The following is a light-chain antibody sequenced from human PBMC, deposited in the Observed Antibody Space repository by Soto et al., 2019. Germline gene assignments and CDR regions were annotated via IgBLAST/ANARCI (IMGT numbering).Light chain of an antibody. CDR1: QSVGSY. Sequence: EIVLTQSPATLSLSPGERATLSCRASQSVGSYFDWYQQKPGQAPRLLIYDAFSRATGIPARFSGSGSGTDFTLTISSLESEDFAVYFCQQRSSWPLTFGGGTMVEIK. V-gene: IGKV3-11*01. CDR2: DAF. CDR3: QQRSSWPLT. J-gene: IGKJ4*01.